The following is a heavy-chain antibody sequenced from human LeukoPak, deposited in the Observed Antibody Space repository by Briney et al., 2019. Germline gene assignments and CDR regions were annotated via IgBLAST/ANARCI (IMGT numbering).Heavy chain of an antibody. CDR2: ISGSGGTT. V-gene: IGHV3-23*01. D-gene: IGHD2-15*01. CDR1: GFTFSSYG. J-gene: IGHJ6*03. CDR3: TRDIVVVVAATGDYYYYMDV. Sequence: GGTLRLSCAASGFTFSSYGMSWVRQAPGKGLEWVSSISGSGGTTSYADFVKGRFTISRDNSKNMLYLQMNSLKTEDTAVYYCTRDIVVVVAATGDYYYYMDVWGKGTTVTVSS.